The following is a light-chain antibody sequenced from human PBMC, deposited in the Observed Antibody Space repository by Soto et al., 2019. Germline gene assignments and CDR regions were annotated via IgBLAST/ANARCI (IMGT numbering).Light chain of an antibody. CDR3: QSYDSSLNWV. CDR1: SSNIGAGYD. V-gene: IGLV1-40*01. J-gene: IGLJ3*02. CDR2: GNS. Sequence: QSVLTQPASVSGAPGQRVTISCTGSSSNIGAGYDVHWYQQLPGTAPKFLIYGNSNRPSGVPDRFSGPKSGTSASLAITGLQAEDEADYYCQSYDSSLNWVFGGGTKLTVL.